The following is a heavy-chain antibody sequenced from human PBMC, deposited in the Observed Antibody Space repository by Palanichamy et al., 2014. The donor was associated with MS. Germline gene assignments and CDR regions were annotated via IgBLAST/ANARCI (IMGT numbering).Heavy chain of an antibody. J-gene: IGHJ5*02. CDR1: GYTFTNYW. CDR2: IHPDDSDA. D-gene: IGHD2-2*01. Sequence: EVVLLQSGAEVTKPGESLKISCKGSGYTFTNYWIGWVRQMPGKGLEWMGIIHPDDSDARYSLSFLGQVTFSVDKSISTAFLQWNSLKASDTAMYYCTRFGPAAHSKMDLWGQGTLVTVSS. CDR3: TRFGPAAHSKMDL. V-gene: IGHV5-51*01.